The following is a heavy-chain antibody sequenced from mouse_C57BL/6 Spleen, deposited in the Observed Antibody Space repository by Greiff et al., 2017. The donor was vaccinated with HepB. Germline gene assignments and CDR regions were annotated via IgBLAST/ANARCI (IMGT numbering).Heavy chain of an antibody. CDR1: GFTFSSYA. CDR2: ISSGGDYI. D-gene: IGHD3-2*02. Sequence: EVKLMESGEGLVKPGGSLKLSCAASGFTFSSYAMSWVRQTPEKRLEWVAYISSGGDYIYYADTVKGRFTISRDNARNTLYLQMNSLKSEDTAMYYCTRDPAQATSFAYWGQGTLVTVSA. V-gene: IGHV5-9-1*02. J-gene: IGHJ3*01. CDR3: TRDPAQATSFAY.